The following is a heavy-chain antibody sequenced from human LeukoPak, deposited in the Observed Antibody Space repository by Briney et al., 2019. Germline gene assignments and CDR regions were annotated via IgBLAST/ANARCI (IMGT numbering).Heavy chain of an antibody. D-gene: IGHD1-26*01. CDR3: AREIGRGSYHH. J-gene: IGHJ5*02. CDR2: ISYDGSNK. Sequence: GGSLRLSCAASGFTFSSYAMHWVRQAPGKGLEWVAVISYDGSNKYYADSVKGRFTISRDNSKNTLYLQMNSLRAEDTAVYYCAREIGRGSYHHWGQGTLVTVSS. V-gene: IGHV3-30-3*01. CDR1: GFTFSSYA.